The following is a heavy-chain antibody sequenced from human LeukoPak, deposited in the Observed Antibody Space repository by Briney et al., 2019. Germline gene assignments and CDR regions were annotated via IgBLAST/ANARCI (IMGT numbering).Heavy chain of an antibody. CDR3: ARDLTYYYDSSGYSVIDY. CDR2: IWYDGSNK. CDR1: GFTFSSYG. Sequence: PGRSLRLSCAASGFTFSSYGMHWVRQAPGKGQEWVAVIWYDGSNKYYADSVKGRFTISRDNSKNTLYLQMNSLRAEDTAVYYCARDLTYYYDSSGYSVIDYWGQRTLVTVSS. D-gene: IGHD3-22*01. V-gene: IGHV3-33*01. J-gene: IGHJ4*02.